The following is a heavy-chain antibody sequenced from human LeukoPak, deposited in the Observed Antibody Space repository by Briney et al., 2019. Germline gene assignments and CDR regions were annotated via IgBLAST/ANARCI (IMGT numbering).Heavy chain of an antibody. CDR3: ARTVVAATRYFDY. CDR2: IYYSGSA. V-gene: IGHV4-38-2*02. CDR1: GYSISSGYY. D-gene: IGHD2-15*01. J-gene: IGHJ4*02. Sequence: SETLSLTCTVSGYSISSGYYWGWIRQPPGKGLEWIGYIYYSGSAYYNPSLKSRVTISVDTSKNQFSLKLISVTAADTAVYYCARTVVAATRYFDYWGQGTLVTVSS.